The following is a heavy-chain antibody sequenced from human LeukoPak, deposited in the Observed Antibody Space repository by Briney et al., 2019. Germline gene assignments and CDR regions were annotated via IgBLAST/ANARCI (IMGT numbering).Heavy chain of an antibody. J-gene: IGHJ4*02. CDR1: GFTFSSYS. D-gene: IGHD6-13*01. V-gene: IGHV3-21*01. Sequence: GGSLRLSCAASGFTFSSYSMNWVRQAPGKGLEWVSSISSSSSYIYYADSVRGRFTISRDNAKNSLYLQMNSLRAEDTAVYYCARDELGSSCHDYWGQGTLVTVSS. CDR2: ISSSSSYI. CDR3: ARDELGSSCHDY.